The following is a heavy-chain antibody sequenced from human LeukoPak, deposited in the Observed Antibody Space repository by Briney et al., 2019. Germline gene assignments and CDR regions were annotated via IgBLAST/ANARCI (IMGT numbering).Heavy chain of an antibody. CDR1: GFTFSNAW. Sequence: GGSLRLSCAASGFTFSNAWMNWVRQAPGKGLEWVGRIKSKAEGGTTDYAAPVKGRFTISRNDSKNTLFLQMNSLKTEDTAVYYCTTGRSSSWPDYWGQGTLVTVSS. J-gene: IGHJ4*02. CDR2: IKSKAEGGTT. V-gene: IGHV3-15*01. D-gene: IGHD6-13*01. CDR3: TTGRSSSWPDY.